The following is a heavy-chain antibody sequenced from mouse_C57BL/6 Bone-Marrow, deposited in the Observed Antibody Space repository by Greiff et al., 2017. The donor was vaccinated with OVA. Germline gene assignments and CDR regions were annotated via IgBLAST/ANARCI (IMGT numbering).Heavy chain of an antibody. CDR2: ISDGGSYT. V-gene: IGHV5-4*01. CDR3: ARKRYYFDY. J-gene: IGHJ2*01. Sequence: EVQVVESGGGLVKPGGSLKLSCAASGFTFSSYAMSWVRQTPEKRLEWVATISDGGSYTYYPDNVKGRFTISRDNAKNNLYLQMSHLKSEDTAMYYCARKRYYFDYWGQGTTLTVSS. CDR1: GFTFSSYA.